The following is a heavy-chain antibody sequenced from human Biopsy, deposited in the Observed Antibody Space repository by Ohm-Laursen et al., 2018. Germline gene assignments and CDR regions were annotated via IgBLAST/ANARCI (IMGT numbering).Heavy chain of an antibody. CDR3: TRELQGVQVAATPHDAFDI. CDR1: GFIIGDYA. D-gene: IGHD6-19*01. Sequence: SLRLSCAASGFIIGDYAMSWVRQAPGKGLEWVGFIRGKAYSGTTEYAASVKGRFIISRDDSKNVAYLQMDGLKTEDSAVYFCTRELQGVQVAATPHDAFDIWGQGTVVTVSS. CDR2: IRGKAYSGTT. J-gene: IGHJ3*02. V-gene: IGHV3-49*04.